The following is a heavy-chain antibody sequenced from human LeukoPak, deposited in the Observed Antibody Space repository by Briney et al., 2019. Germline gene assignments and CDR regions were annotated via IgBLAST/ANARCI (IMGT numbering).Heavy chain of an antibody. Sequence: GGSLRLSCAASGFIFSNYGMHWVRQAPGEGLEWVAVISYDGSNKYYADSVKGRFTISRDNSKNTLYLQMNSLRAEDTAVYYCARDVEAVITYYFDYWGQGTLVTVSS. V-gene: IGHV3-30*19. CDR3: ARDVEAVITYYFDY. CDR1: GFIFSNYG. D-gene: IGHD6-19*01. J-gene: IGHJ4*02. CDR2: ISYDGSNK.